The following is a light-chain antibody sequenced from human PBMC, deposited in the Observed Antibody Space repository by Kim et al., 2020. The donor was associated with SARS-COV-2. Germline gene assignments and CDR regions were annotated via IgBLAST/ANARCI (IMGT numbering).Light chain of an antibody. CDR1: QSVSSSY. J-gene: IGKJ2*03. Sequence: LSPGERATLSCRANQSVSSSYLAWYQQKPGQAPRLLIYGASSRATGIPDRFGGSGSGTDFTLTISRLEPEDFAVYYCQQYGSSLYSFGQGTKLEI. V-gene: IGKV3-20*01. CDR2: GAS. CDR3: QQYGSSLYS.